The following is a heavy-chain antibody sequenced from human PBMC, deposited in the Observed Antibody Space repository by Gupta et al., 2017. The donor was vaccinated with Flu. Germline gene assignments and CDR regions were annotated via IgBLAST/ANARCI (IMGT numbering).Heavy chain of an antibody. CDR3: SYDSSGDDAFDI. J-gene: IGHJ3*02. V-gene: IGHV3-33*01. Sequence: QVQLVESGGGVVQPGRSLRLSCAASGFTFSSYGMHWVRQAPGKGLEWVAVIWYDGSNKYYADSVKGRFTISRDNSKNTLYLQMNSLRAEDTAVYYCSYDSSGDDAFDIWGQGTMVTVSS. D-gene: IGHD3-22*01. CDR1: GFTFSSYG. CDR2: IWYDGSNK.